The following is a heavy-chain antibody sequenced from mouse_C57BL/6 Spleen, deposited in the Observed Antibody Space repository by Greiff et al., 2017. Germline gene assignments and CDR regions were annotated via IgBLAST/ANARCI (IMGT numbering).Heavy chain of an antibody. V-gene: IGHV5-16*01. CDR1: GFTFSDYY. J-gene: IGHJ3*01. D-gene: IGHD6-5*01. CDR3: AGGLRSPAWFAY. CDR2: INYDGSST. Sequence: EVKVEESEGGLVQPGSSMKLSCTASGFTFSDYYMAWVRQVPEKGLEWVANINYDGSSTYYLDSLKSRFIISRDNAKNILYLQMSSLKSEDTATDYCAGGLRSPAWFAYWGQGTLVTVSA.